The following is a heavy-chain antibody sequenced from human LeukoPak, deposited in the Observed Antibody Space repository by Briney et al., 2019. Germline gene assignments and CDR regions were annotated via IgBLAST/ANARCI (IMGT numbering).Heavy chain of an antibody. CDR1: GFTFSSYA. CDR2: INSDGSST. D-gene: IGHD3-3*01. Sequence: GGSLRLSCAASGFTFSSYAMHWVRQAPGKGLVWVSRINSDGSSTSYADSVKGRFTISRDNAKNTLCLQMNSLRAEDTAVYYCARAGVLRFLEWLDVWGKGTTVTVSS. J-gene: IGHJ6*04. V-gene: IGHV3-74*01. CDR3: ARAGVLRFLEWLDV.